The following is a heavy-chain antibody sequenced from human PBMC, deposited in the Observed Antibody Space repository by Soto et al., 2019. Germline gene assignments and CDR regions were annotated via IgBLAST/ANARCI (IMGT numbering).Heavy chain of an antibody. CDR2: IYGTGISGYTPST. CDR3: ARGEDAFFYYGLDV. V-gene: IGHV4-59*01. Sequence: SETLSLTCTVSGGSITSSYWSWIRRPPGKGLEWIAYIYGTGISGYTPSTSYNPSLKSRVTMSVDTSKSQFSLKLTSVTAADTAVYYCARGEDAFFYYGLDVWGQGITVIVSS. J-gene: IGHJ6*02. CDR1: GGSITSSY.